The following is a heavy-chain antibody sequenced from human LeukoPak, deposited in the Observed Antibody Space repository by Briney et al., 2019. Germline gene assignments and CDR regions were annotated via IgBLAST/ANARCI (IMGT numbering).Heavy chain of an antibody. CDR2: INHSGST. CDR3: ARGPWIQLWSVPFDY. J-gene: IGHJ4*02. Sequence: SETLSLTCTVSGGYISTSNYYWSWIRQPPGKGLEWIGEINHSGSTNYNPSLKSRVTISVDTSKNQFSLKLSSVTAADTAVYYCARGPWIQLWSVPFDYWGQGTLVTVSS. D-gene: IGHD5-18*01. V-gene: IGHV4-39*07. CDR1: GGYISTSNYY.